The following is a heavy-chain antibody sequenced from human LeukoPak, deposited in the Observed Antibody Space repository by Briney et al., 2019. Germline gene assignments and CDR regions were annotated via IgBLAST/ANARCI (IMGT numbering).Heavy chain of an antibody. CDR1: GFTFSSYG. CDR3: AKPGQQLVYMLKDYYYYYYMDV. V-gene: IGHV3-30*02. D-gene: IGHD6-13*01. CDR2: IRYDGSNK. Sequence: GGSLRLSSAASGFTFSSYGMHWVRQAPGKGLEWVAFIRYDGSNKYYADCVKGRFTISRDNSKNTLYLQMNSLRAEDTAVYYCAKPGQQLVYMLKDYYYYYYMDVWGKGTTVTVSS. J-gene: IGHJ6*03.